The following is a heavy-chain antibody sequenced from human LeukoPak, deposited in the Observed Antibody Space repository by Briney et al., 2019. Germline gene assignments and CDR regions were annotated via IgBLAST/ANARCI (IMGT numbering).Heavy chain of an antibody. CDR1: GFTFSSYS. D-gene: IGHD3-9*01. V-gene: IGHV3-48*04. CDR2: IISSTSTI. CDR3: ARDRYDILTGYYLAPFDY. J-gene: IGHJ4*02. Sequence: PGGSLRLSCAASGFTFSSYSMNWVRQAPGKGLEWVSCIISSTSTIYYADSVKGRFTISRDNAKNSLYLQMNSLRAEDTAVYYCARDRYDILTGYYLAPFDYWGQGTLVTVSS.